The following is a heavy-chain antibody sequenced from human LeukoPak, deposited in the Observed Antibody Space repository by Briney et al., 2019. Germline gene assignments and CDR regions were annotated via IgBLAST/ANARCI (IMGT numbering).Heavy chain of an antibody. CDR3: ARHGTTTVGDWFDP. CDR2: IYPGDSDT. V-gene: IGHV5-51*01. CDR1: GYSFIRYW. Sequence: GESLKISCKGSGYSFIRYWIGWVRPMPGKGLKWMGIIYPGDSDTRYSPSFRGPVTISADRSISTAYLQWSSLKASDSAMYYCARHGTTTVGDWFDPWGQGTLVTVSS. D-gene: IGHD4-23*01. J-gene: IGHJ5*02.